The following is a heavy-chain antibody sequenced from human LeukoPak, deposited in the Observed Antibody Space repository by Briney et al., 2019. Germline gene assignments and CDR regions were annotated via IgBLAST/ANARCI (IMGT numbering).Heavy chain of an antibody. V-gene: IGHV3-7*01. CDR3: ARDRRGVTIFRQGYYMDV. J-gene: IGHJ6*03. CDR1: GFTFSSYW. D-gene: IGHD3-3*01. Sequence: PGGSLRLSCAASGFTFSSYWMSWVRQAPGKGLEWVANIKQDGSEKYYVDSVKGRFTISRDNAKNSLYLQMNSLRAEDTAVYYCARDRRGVTIFRQGYYMDVWGKGTTVTVSS. CDR2: IKQDGSEK.